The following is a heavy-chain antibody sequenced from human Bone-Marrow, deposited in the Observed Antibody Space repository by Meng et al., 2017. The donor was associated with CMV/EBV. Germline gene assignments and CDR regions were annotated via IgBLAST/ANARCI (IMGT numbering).Heavy chain of an antibody. V-gene: IGHV4-59*01. CDR3: ARGADYGDYAD. J-gene: IGHJ4*02. CDR1: GGSISSYY. Sequence: SETLSLTCTVSGGSISSYYWSWIRQPPGKGLEWIGYIYYSGSTNYNPSLKSRVTISVDTSKNQFSLKLSSVTAADTAVYYCARGADYGDYADWGQGTLVTVSS. CDR2: IYYSGST. D-gene: IGHD4-17*01.